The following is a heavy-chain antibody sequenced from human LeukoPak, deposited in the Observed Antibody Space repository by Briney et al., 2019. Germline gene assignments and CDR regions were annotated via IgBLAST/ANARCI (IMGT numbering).Heavy chain of an antibody. CDR3: ARVRDGYNDAYDI. V-gene: IGHV1-46*01. J-gene: IGHJ3*02. Sequence: GASVKVSCKASGYTFSNYYIHWVRQAPGQGLEWMGIIGGSTNYAQKFQGRVTMTRDTSTSTVYMELSSLRSEDTAVYYCARVRDGYNDAYDIWGQGTMVT. CDR2: IGGST. D-gene: IGHD5-24*01. CDR1: GYTFSNYY.